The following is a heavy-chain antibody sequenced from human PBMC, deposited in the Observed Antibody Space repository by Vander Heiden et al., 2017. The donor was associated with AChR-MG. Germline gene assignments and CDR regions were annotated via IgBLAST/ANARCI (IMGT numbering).Heavy chain of an antibody. CDR2: INHSGST. J-gene: IGHJ6*02. V-gene: IGHV4-34*01. CDR3: ARGSVQLVRGDYYYYYGMDV. Sequence: QVQLQQWGAGLLKPSETLSLTCAVYGGSFSGYYWSWIRQPPGKGLEWIGEINHSGSTNYNPSLKRRVTIAVDTSKNQFSLKRSSVTAAETAVYYCARGSVQLVRGDYYYYYGMDVWGQGTTVTVSS. D-gene: IGHD6-6*01. CDR1: GGSFSGYY.